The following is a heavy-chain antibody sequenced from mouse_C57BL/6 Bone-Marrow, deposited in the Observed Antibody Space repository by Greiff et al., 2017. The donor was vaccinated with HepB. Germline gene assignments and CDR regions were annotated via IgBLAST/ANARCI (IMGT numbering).Heavy chain of an antibody. CDR2: IDPETGGT. Sequence: VQLVESGAELVRPGASVTLSCKASGYTFTDYEMHWVKQTPVHGLEWIGAIDPETGGTAYNQKFKGKAIMTADKSSSTAYMELRSLTSKDSAVYYCTRSSSHYYDSSYAMDYWGQGTSVTVSS. CDR1: GYTFTDYE. CDR3: TRSSSHYYDSSYAMDY. V-gene: IGHV1-15*01. D-gene: IGHD1-1*01. J-gene: IGHJ4*01.